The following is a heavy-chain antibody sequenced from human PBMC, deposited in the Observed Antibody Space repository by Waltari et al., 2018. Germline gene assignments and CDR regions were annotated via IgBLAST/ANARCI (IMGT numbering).Heavy chain of an antibody. CDR2: ISYTGAT. CDR3: ATYIGASVGTAAFDV. D-gene: IGHD5-12*01. CDR1: GGSITSNRHY. J-gene: IGHJ3*01. Sequence: QLQLQESGPGLVKPSETLSLTCAVSGGSITSNRHYWGWIRQPPGQGLEGIGTISYTGATYSSPSLKSRVTISRDTSKNQLSLTLGSVTAADTALYYCATYIGASVGTAAFDVWGQGTMVTVSS. V-gene: IGHV4-39*01.